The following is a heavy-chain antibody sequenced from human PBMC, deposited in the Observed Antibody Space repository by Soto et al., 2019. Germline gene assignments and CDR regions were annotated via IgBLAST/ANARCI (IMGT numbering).Heavy chain of an antibody. CDR1: GFSLSTSGVG. Sequence: QITLKESGPTLVKPTQTLTLTCTFSGFSLSTSGVGVGWIRQPPGKALEWLALIYWDDDKRYSPSLKSRLTITNDPSKNQVVLTMTNMDPVDTATYYCAHTIPSEVIDYWGQGTLVTVSS. CDR3: AHTIPSEVIDY. CDR2: IYWDDDK. J-gene: IGHJ4*02. V-gene: IGHV2-5*02.